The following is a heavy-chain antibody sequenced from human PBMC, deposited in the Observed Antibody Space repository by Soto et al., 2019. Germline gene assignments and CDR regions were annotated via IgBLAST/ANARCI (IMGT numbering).Heavy chain of an antibody. Sequence: QVQLVESGGGVVQPGRSLRLSCAASGFTFSSYGMHWVRQAPGKGLEWGAVISYDGSNKYYADSVKGRFTISRDNSKNTLYLQMNSLRAEDTAVYYCAKDPWRGYYYYGMDVWGQGTTVAVSS. CDR3: AKDPWRGYYYYGMDV. D-gene: IGHD5-12*01. J-gene: IGHJ6*02. V-gene: IGHV3-30*18. CDR1: GFTFSSYG. CDR2: ISYDGSNK.